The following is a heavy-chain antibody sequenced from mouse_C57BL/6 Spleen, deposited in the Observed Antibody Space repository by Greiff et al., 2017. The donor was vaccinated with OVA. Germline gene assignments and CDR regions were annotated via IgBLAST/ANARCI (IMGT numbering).Heavy chain of an antibody. V-gene: IGHV5-9*01. J-gene: IGHJ1*03. Sequence: EVQGVESGGGLVKPGGSLKLSCAASGFTFSSYTMSWVRQTPEKRLEWVATISGGGGNTYYPDSVKGRFTISRDNAKNTLYLQMSSLRSEDTALYYCARMGPEYFDVWGTGTTVTVSS. CDR1: GFTFSSYT. D-gene: IGHD4-1*01. CDR2: ISGGGGNT. CDR3: ARMGPEYFDV.